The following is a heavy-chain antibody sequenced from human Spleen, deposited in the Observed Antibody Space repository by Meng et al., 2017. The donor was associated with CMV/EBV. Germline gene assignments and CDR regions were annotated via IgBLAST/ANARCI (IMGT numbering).Heavy chain of an antibody. CDR1: GFTFSSYG. J-gene: IGHJ4*02. CDR3: ARRSRYGSGWYVDY. CDR2: INDGGST. Sequence: ESLKISCAASGFTFSSYGMNWSRQSPGKGLEWIGEINDGGSTNYNPSLKSRVTISVDTSKNQFSLKVNSVTAADTTVYYCARRSRYGSGWYVDYWGQGNLVTVSS. V-gene: IGHV4-34*01. D-gene: IGHD6-19*01.